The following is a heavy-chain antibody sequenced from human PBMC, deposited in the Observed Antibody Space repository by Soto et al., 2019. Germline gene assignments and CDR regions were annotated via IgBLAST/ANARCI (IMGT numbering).Heavy chain of an antibody. J-gene: IGHJ4*02. D-gene: IGHD6-19*01. CDR2: INHDGST. Sequence: SETLSLTCAVSGASFTSNYWTWVRQPPGKGLEWIGEINHDGSTNYNASLEGRITISVDTSKNQFSLNLNSVTAADTAIYYCLSARFDYWGQGTLVTV. CDR1: GASFTSNY. CDR3: LSARFDY. V-gene: IGHV4-34*01.